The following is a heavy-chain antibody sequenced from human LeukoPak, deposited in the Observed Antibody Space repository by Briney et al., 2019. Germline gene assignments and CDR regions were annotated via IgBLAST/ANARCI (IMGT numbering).Heavy chain of an antibody. J-gene: IGHJ3*02. D-gene: IGHD6-19*01. CDR3: ARSRIAVSLDAFDI. CDR1: GYTFTSFG. CDR2: ISAYNVNT. Sequence: AASVKVSCKASGYTFTSFGISRVRQAPGPRLKGMGWISAYNVNTNYAQKVQGRVTMTTDTSTSTAYMELRSLRSDDTVVYYCARSRIAVSLDAFDIWVQGTMVSVSS. V-gene: IGHV1-18*01.